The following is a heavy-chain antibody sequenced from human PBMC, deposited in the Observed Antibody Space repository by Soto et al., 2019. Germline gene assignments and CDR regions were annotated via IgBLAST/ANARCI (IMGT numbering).Heavy chain of an antibody. Sequence: GGSLRLSCAASGFTFGGYAMHWVRQAPGKGLEWVSLIRWDGGSTYYADSVKGRFTISRDNSKNSLYLQMNSLRAEDTALYYCATNLNQGITGTKYYYYGMDVWGQGTTVTVS. J-gene: IGHJ6*02. V-gene: IGHV3-43D*04. CDR2: IRWDGGST. D-gene: IGHD1-20*01. CDR3: ATNLNQGITGTKYYYYGMDV. CDR1: GFTFGGYA.